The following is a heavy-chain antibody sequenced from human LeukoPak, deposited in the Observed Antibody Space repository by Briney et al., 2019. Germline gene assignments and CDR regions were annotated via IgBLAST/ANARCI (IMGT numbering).Heavy chain of an antibody. CDR1: GFTFSSYA. V-gene: IGHV3-30-3*01. CDR3: ARDYYDSSSFDY. Sequence: GGSLRLSCAASGFTFSSYAMHWVRQAPGKGLEWVAVISYDGSNKYYADSVKGRFTISRDNSKNTLYLQMNSLRAEDTAVYYCARDYYDSSSFDYWGQGTLVTVSS. J-gene: IGHJ4*02. CDR2: ISYDGSNK. D-gene: IGHD3-22*01.